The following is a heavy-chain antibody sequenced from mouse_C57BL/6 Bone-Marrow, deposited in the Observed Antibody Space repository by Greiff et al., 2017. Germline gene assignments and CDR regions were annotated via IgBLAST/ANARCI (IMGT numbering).Heavy chain of an antibody. V-gene: IGHV1-15*01. D-gene: IGHD2-3*01. CDR1: GYTFTDYE. CDR3: TRYDY. Sequence: VQLQQSGAELVRPGASVTLSCKASGYTFTDYELHWVKQTPVHGLEWIGAMDPETGGTAYNQKFKGKAILTADKSSSTAYMELRSLTSEDSAVYYCTRYDYGGQGTLVTVSA. CDR2: MDPETGGT. J-gene: IGHJ3*01.